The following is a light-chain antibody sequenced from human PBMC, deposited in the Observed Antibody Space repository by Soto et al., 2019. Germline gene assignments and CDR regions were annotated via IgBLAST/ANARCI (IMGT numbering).Light chain of an antibody. CDR1: QSVSSSY. Sequence: EMVLTQSPGTLSLSPGERATLSCRASQSVSSSYLAWYQRKPGQAPRLLIYGASSRATGIPDRFSGSVSGTDFTLTISRLEPEDFAVYFCQQYCSSPRLTFGGGTKVEIK. CDR3: QQYCSSPRLT. J-gene: IGKJ4*01. V-gene: IGKV3-20*01. CDR2: GAS.